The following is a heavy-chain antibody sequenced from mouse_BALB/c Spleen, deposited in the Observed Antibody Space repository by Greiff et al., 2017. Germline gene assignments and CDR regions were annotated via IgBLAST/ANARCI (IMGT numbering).Heavy chain of an antibody. CDR2: ISYDGSN. J-gene: IGHJ3*01. V-gene: IGHV3-6*02. D-gene: IGHD1-1*01. CDR3: ARAPYGSSAWFAY. CDR1: GYSITSGYF. Sequence: EVQLQQSGPGLVKPSQSLSLTCSVTGYSITSGYFWNWIRQFPGNKLEWMGYISYDGSNNYNPSLKNRISITRDTSKNQFFLKLNSVTTEDTATYYCARAPYGSSAWFAYWGQGTLVTVSA.